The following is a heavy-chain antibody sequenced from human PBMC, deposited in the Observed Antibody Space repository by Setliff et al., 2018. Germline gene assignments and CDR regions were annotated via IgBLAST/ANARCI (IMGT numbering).Heavy chain of an antibody. CDR2: IYTSGST. Sequence: PSETLSLTCTVSGGSISSGSYYWSWIRQPAGKGLEWIGRIYTSGSTNYNPSLKSRVTISIDTSKNQFSLKLSSVTAADTAVYYCARDFDSSGNFDYWGQGTLVNVSS. D-gene: IGHD3-22*01. CDR3: ARDFDSSGNFDY. J-gene: IGHJ4*02. CDR1: GGSISSGSYY. V-gene: IGHV4-61*02.